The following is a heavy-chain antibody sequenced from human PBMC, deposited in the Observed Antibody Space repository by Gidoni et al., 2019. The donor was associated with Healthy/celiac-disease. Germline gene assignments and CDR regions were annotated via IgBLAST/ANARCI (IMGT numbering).Heavy chain of an antibody. CDR3: ATEEDSGYYSSV. CDR1: GFPFSSYS. V-gene: IGHV3-21*01. D-gene: IGHD2-15*01. J-gene: IGHJ3*01. CDR2: ISSSSSYI. Sequence: EVQLVESGGGLVKPGGSLRLSCAASGFPFSSYSMNWVRQAPGKGLEWVSSISSSSSYIYYADSVKGRFTISRDNAKNSLYLQMNSLRAEDTAVYYCATEEDSGYYSSVWGQGTMVTVSS.